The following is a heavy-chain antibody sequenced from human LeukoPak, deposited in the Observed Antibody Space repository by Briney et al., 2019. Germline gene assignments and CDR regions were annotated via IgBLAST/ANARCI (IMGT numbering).Heavy chain of an antibody. V-gene: IGHV3-9*01. Sequence: GRSLRLSCAASGFTFDDYAMHWVRQAPGKGLEWVSGISWNSGSIGYADSVKGRFTIPRDNAKNSLYLQMNSLRAEDTALYYCTKTDYYDSSGYYRHWGQGTLVTVSS. CDR3: TKTDYYDSSGYYRH. CDR1: GFTFDDYA. D-gene: IGHD3-22*01. J-gene: IGHJ4*02. CDR2: ISWNSGSI.